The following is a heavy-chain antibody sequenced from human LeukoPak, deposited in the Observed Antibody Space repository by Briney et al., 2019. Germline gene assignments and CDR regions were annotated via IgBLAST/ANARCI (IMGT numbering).Heavy chain of an antibody. J-gene: IGHJ4*02. CDR3: AREKYYFDY. CDR2: IIPIFGTA. CDR1: GYTFTGYY. Sequence: SVKVSCKASGYTFTGYYMHWVRQAPGQGLEWMGGIIPIFGTANYAQKFQGRVTITADESTSTAYMELSSLRSEDTAVYYCAREKYYFDYWGQGTLVTVSS. V-gene: IGHV1-69*13.